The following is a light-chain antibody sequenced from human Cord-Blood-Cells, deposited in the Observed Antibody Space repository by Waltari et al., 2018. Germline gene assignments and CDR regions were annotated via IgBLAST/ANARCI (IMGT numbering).Light chain of an antibody. CDR1: SSDVGGYNY. CDR2: DVS. Sequence: QSALTQPRSVSGSPGQSVTISCTGTSSDVGGYNYVSWYQQHPGKAPKLMIYDVSKRPPGGPDRFAGSKSGNTASLTISGLQAEDEADYYCCSYAGSYTGVFGGGTKLTIL. CDR3: CSYAGSYTGV. V-gene: IGLV2-11*01. J-gene: IGLJ2*01.